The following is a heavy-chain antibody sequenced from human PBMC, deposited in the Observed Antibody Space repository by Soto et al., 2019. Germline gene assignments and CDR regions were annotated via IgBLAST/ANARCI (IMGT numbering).Heavy chain of an antibody. J-gene: IGHJ4*02. D-gene: IGHD3-16*01. CDR3: ARVTFRYVFDS. CDR2: IYYSGST. Sequence: PSETLSLTCTVSGGSISSYYWSWIRQPPGKGLEWIGYIYYSGSTNYNPSLKSRVTISVDTSKNQFSLKLSSVTAADTAVYYCARVTFRYVFDSWGQGTLVTVSS. V-gene: IGHV4-59*08. CDR1: GGSISSYY.